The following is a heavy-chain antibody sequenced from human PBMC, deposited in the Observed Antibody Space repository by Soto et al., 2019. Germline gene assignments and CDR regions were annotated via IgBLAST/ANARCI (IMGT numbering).Heavy chain of an antibody. CDR1: GGSISSSSYY. CDR3: ARWTDYGDYVFDY. CDR2: IYYSGST. Sequence: SETLSLTCTVSGGSISSSSYYWGWIRQPPGKGLEWIGSIYYSGSTYYNPSLKSRVTISVDTSKNQFSLKLSSVTAADTAVYYCARWTDYGDYVFDYWGQGTLVTVSS. D-gene: IGHD4-17*01. J-gene: IGHJ4*02. V-gene: IGHV4-39*01.